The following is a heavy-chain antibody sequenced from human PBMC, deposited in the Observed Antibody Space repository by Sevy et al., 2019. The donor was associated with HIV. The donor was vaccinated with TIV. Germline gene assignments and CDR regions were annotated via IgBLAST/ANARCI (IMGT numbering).Heavy chain of an antibody. CDR3: AKGCVYDTSGYYDTLVAFDY. Sequence: GGSLRLSCAASGFPFSGYAMTWVRQAPGKGLEWVSAISGSGGSTYYADSVKGRFSISRDNSKNTLYLQMSSLRAEDTAVYFCAKGCVYDTSGYYDTLVAFDYWGQGTPVTVSS. D-gene: IGHD3-22*01. V-gene: IGHV3-23*01. CDR1: GFPFSGYA. CDR2: ISGSGGST. J-gene: IGHJ4*02.